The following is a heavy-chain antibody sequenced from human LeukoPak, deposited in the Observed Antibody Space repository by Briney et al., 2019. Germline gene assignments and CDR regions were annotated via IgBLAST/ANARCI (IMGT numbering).Heavy chain of an antibody. D-gene: IGHD6-13*01. CDR3: ARVTAAGTAFDY. CDR2: IYSSGSA. CDR1: GGSINGYY. V-gene: IGHV4-59*01. Sequence: PSETLSLTCTVSGGSINGYYWSWIRQPPGRGLEWIAYIYSSGSAKYSPSLKSRVTISVDTSKNQFSLKVRSVTAADTAVYYCARVTAAGTAFDYWGRGTLVTASS. J-gene: IGHJ4*02.